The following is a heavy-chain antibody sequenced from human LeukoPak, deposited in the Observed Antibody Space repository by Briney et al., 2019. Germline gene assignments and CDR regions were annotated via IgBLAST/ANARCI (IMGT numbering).Heavy chain of an antibody. V-gene: IGHV1-24*01. Sequence: ASVKVSCKVSGTYSLNELSMHWVRQAPGKGLEWMGGFDPEDGETIYAQKFQGRVTMTEDTSTDTAYMELSSLRSEDTAVYYCATDLGYYDSSGPDDFDYWGQGTLVTVSS. J-gene: IGHJ4*02. CDR1: GTYSLNELS. CDR2: FDPEDGET. CDR3: ATDLGYYDSSGPDDFDY. D-gene: IGHD3-22*01.